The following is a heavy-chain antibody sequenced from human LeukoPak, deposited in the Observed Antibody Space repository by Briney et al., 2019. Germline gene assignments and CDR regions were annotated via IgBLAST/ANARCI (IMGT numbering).Heavy chain of an antibody. CDR2: INHSGST. CDR1: GGSFSGYY. Sequence: SETLSLTCAVYGGSFSGYYWSWIRQPPGKGLEWIGEINHSGSTNYNPSLKSRVTISVDTSKNQFSLKLSSVTAADTAVYYCARGPNFSEDWGRGTLVTVSS. D-gene: IGHD2/OR15-2a*01. V-gene: IGHV4-34*01. CDR3: ARGPNFSED. J-gene: IGHJ4*02.